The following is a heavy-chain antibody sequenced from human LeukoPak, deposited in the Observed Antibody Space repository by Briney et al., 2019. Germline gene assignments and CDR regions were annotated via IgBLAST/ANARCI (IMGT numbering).Heavy chain of an antibody. CDR2: VYYSGTT. CDR3: ARADSANYYDSGRYFNYFYMDV. Sequence: SETLSLTCTVSGGSISSHYWNWIRQPPGKGLEFIGYVYYSGTTNFNPSLKSRVTISEDTSKNQFSLKLSSVTAADTAVYFCARADSANYYDSGRYFNYFYMDVWGRGTTVTVSS. V-gene: IGHV4-59*11. D-gene: IGHD3-10*01. J-gene: IGHJ6*03. CDR1: GGSISSHY.